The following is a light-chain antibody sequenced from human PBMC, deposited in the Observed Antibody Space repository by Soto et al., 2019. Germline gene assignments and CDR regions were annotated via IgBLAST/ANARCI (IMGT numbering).Light chain of an antibody. CDR3: ISHAGTSNV. Sequence: QSALTQPPSASGSLGQSVAISCTGTSSDVGATDYVSWYQHHSGKAPKLLLYEVNKRPSGVPDRFSGSKSGNTASLTVSVLQADYEADYYCISHAGTSNVLGTGTKLTVL. CDR1: SSDVGATDY. V-gene: IGLV2-8*01. CDR2: EVN. J-gene: IGLJ1*01.